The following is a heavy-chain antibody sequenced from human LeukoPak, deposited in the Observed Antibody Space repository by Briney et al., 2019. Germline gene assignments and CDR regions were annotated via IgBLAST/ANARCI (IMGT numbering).Heavy chain of an antibody. V-gene: IGHV6-1*01. CDR3: ARDTGAAVSTFDI. Sequence: SQTLSLTCAISGDSVSSNSAVWNWLRQSPSRSLEWQGRTYYRSKWYNDYAVSVKSRITVNPDTSKNQFPLQLNSVTPEDTAVYYCARDTGAAVSTFDIWGQGTMVTVSS. CDR1: GDSVSSNSAV. CDR2: TYYRSKWYN. J-gene: IGHJ3*02. D-gene: IGHD2-15*01.